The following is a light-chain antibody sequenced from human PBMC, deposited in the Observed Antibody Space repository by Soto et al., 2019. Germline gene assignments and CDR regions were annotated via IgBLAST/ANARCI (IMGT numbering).Light chain of an antibody. V-gene: IGLV1-40*01. CDR1: SSNIGAGYD. Sequence: QSVLTQPPSVSGAPGQRVTISCTGSSSNIGAGYDVHWYQQLPGTAPKLLIYGNSNRPSGVPDRFSGSKSGTSASLAITGLQHEDEADYYCQSYDSSRRGSVFGGGTKLTVL. CDR3: QSYDSSRRGSV. J-gene: IGLJ2*01. CDR2: GNS.